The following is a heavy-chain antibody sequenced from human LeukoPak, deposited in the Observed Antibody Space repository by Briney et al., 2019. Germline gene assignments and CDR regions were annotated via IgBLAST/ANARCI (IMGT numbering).Heavy chain of an antibody. D-gene: IGHD5-18*01. V-gene: IGHV4-59*01. CDR2: IYYSGST. J-gene: IGHJ4*02. Sequence: SETLSLTCTVSGGSISTYYWSWVRQPPGKGLEWIGYIYYSGSTNYNPSLKSRVTISVDTSKNQFSLKLSSVTAADTAVYYCAREGGYSYGFDYWGQGTLVTVSS. CDR1: GGSISTYY. CDR3: AREGGYSYGFDY.